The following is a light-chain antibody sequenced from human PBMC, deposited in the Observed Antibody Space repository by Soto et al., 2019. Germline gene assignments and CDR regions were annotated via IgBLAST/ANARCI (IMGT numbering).Light chain of an antibody. J-gene: IGLJ2*01. V-gene: IGLV2-14*01. CDR2: EVS. CDR1: SSDVGGYDY. Sequence: QSALTQPASVSGSPGQSITISCTGTSSDVGGYDYVSWYQQHPGKAPKLMIYEVSNRPSGLSNRFSGSKSDNTASLTISGLQAEDEADYYCRSYTSSSTLVFGGGTKLTVL. CDR3: RSYTSSSTLV.